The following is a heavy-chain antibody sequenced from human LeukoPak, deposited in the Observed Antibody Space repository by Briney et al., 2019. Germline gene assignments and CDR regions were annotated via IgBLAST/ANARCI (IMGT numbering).Heavy chain of an antibody. CDR2: ISGSGGST. CDR1: GFTFSSYA. Sequence: GGSLRLSCAASGFTFSSYARSWVRQAPGKGLEWVSAISGSGGSTYYADSVKGRFTISRDNSKNTLYLQMNSLRAEDTAVYYWAKDPFSGGSSTSRGYFDYWGQGTLVTVSS. V-gene: IGHV3-23*01. D-gene: IGHD2-2*01. CDR3: AKDPFSGGSSTSRGYFDY. J-gene: IGHJ4*02.